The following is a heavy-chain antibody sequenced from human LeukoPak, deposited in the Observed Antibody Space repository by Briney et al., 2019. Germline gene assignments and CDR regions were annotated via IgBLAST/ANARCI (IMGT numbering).Heavy chain of an antibody. Sequence: EASVKVSCKASGYTFTRYDINWARQAPGQGLEWLGWMNPNNGNTGYAQKFQGRVTMTRSTSIDTAYMELNTLTSDDTAAYYCARGFYYYGLDVWGQGTTVTVSS. V-gene: IGHV1-8*01. CDR1: GYTFTRYD. J-gene: IGHJ6*02. CDR3: ARGFYYYGLDV. CDR2: MNPNNGNT.